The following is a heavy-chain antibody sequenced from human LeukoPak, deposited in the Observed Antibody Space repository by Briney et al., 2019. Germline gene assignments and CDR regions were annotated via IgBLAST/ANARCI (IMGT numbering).Heavy chain of an antibody. Sequence: ASVKVSCKASGYTFTGCYMPWVRQAPGQGLEWMGWINPNSGGTNYAQKFQGRVTMTRDTSISTAYMELSRLRSDDTAVYYCAKNSGSSKGTFDYWGQGTLVTVSS. D-gene: IGHD1-26*01. J-gene: IGHJ4*02. CDR2: INPNSGGT. V-gene: IGHV1-2*02. CDR1: GYTFTGCY. CDR3: AKNSGSSKGTFDY.